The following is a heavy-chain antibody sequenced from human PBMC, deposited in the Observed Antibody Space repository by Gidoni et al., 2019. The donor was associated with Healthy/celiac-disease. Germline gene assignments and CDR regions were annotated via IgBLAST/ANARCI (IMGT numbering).Heavy chain of an antibody. D-gene: IGHD2-21*02. CDR1: GFTFSSYA. J-gene: IGHJ1*01. Sequence: EVQLLESGGGLVQPGGSLRLSCAASGFTFSSYAMSWVRQAPGKGLEWVSAISGSGGSTYYADSVKGRFTISRDNSKNTLYLQMNSLRAEDTAVYYCAKDRGVVTAKRVEYFQHWGQGTLVTVSS. CDR3: AKDRGVVTAKRVEYFQH. CDR2: ISGSGGST. V-gene: IGHV3-23*01.